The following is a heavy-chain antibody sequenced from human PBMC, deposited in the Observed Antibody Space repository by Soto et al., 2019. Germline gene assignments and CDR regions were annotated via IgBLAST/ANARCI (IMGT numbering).Heavy chain of an antibody. CDR2: IWYDGSNK. D-gene: IGHD6-6*01. J-gene: IGHJ4*02. CDR1: GFTFSSYG. Sequence: PGGSLRLSCAASGFTFSSYGMHWVRQAPGKGLEWVAVIWYDGSNKYYADSVKGRFTISRDNSKNTLYLQMNSLRAEDTAVYYCAREVASRPHRETYYFYYWGQGTLVTVSA. CDR3: AREVASRPHRETYYFYY. V-gene: IGHV3-33*01.